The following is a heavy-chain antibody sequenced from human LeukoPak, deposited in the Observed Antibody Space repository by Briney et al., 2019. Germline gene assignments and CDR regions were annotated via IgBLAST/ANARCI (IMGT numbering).Heavy chain of an antibody. CDR3: ARDGYYYDSSGYYYFPYYYYMDV. CDR1: GGSFSGYY. J-gene: IGHJ6*03. D-gene: IGHD3-22*01. CDR2: INHSGST. V-gene: IGHV4-34*01. Sequence: PSETLSLTCAVYGGSFSGYYWSWIRQPPGKGLEWIGEINHSGSTNYNPSLKSRVTISVDTSKNQFSLKLSSVTAADTAVYYCARDGYYYDSSGYYYFPYYYYMDVWGKGTTVTVSS.